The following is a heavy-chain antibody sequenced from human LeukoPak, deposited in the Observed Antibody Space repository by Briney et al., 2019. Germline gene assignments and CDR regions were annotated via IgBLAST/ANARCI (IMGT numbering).Heavy chain of an antibody. J-gene: IGHJ4*02. CDR2: IIPNSGGT. V-gene: IGHV1-2*02. CDR1: GYTFTDYY. D-gene: IGHD3-9*01. CDR3: ATTYYDILTGPGPDY. Sequence: GASVKVSCKASGYTFTDYYMHWVRQAPGQGLEWMGWIIPNSGGTSYAQKFQGRVTMTRDTSISTAYMELSRLRSDDTAVYYCATTYYDILTGPGPDYWGQGTLVTVSS.